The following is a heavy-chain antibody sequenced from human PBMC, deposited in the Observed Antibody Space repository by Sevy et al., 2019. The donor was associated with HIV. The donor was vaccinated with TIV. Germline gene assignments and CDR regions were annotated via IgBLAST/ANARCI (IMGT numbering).Heavy chain of an antibody. CDR1: GGSISSGDYY. V-gene: IGHV4-30-4*02. J-gene: IGHJ4*02. CDR2: IYYSGST. Sequence: SETLSLTCTVSGGSISSGDYYWSWIRQPPGKGLEWIGYIYYSGSTYYNPSLKSRVTISVDTSKNQFSLKLSSVTAADTTVYYCARDHGHGGWLVDYWGQGTLVTVSS. CDR3: ARDHGHGGWLVDY. D-gene: IGHD6-19*01.